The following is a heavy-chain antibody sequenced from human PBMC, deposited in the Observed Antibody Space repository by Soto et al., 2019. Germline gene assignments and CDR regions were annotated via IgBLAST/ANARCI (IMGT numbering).Heavy chain of an antibody. CDR2: INPSGGST. CDR3: ARKRDYYDSSGWVDYFDY. CDR1: GYNFIGQY. J-gene: IGHJ4*02. D-gene: IGHD3-22*01. V-gene: IGHV1-46*01. Sequence: PSVKVSCKASGYNFIGQYIHWVRQAPGQGLEWMGIINPSGGSTSYAQKFQGRVTMTRDTSTSTVYMELSSLRSEDTAVYYCARKRDYYDSSGWVDYFDYWGQGTLVTVSS.